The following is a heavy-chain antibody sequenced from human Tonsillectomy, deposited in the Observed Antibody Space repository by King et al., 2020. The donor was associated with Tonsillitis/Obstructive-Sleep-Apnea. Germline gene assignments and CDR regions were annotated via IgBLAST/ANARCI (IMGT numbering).Heavy chain of an antibody. V-gene: IGHV3-20*04. J-gene: IGHJ3*02. CDR3: ARDVHCSSTSCYPKDDAFDI. CDR2: INWNGGST. D-gene: IGHD2-2*01. Sequence: VQLVESGGGVVRPGGSLRLSCAASGFTFDDYGMSWVHQAPGKGLEWVSGINWNGGSTGYADSVKGRFTISRDNAKNSLYLQMNSLRAEDTALYYCARDVHCSSTSCYPKDDAFDIWGQGTMVTVSS. CDR1: GFTFDDYG.